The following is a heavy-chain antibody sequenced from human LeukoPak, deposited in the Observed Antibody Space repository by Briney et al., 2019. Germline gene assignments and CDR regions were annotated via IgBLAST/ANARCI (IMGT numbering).Heavy chain of an antibody. CDR3: ARGAGDYVPVDY. D-gene: IGHD4-17*01. V-gene: IGHV1-46*01. CDR2: INPSGGST. J-gene: IGHJ4*02. CDR1: GYTFTSYY. Sequence: ASVKVSCKASGYTFTSYYMHWVRQAPGQGLEWMGIINPSGGSTSYAQKFQGRVTMTTDTSTSTAYMELRSLRSDDTAVYYCARGAGDYVPVDYWGQGTLVTVSS.